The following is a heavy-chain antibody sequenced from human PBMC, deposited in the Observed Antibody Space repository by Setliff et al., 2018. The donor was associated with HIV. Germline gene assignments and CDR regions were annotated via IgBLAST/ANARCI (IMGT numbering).Heavy chain of an antibody. CDR2: ISAYNGNT. Sequence: GASVKVSCKASGGTFSSYAISWVRQAPGQGLEWMGWISAYNGNTNYAQKLQGRVTMTTDTSTSTAYMELRSLRSDDTAVYYCARDIAAWGYFDYWGQGTLVTVSS. CDR1: GGTFSSYA. CDR3: ARDIAAWGYFDY. V-gene: IGHV1-18*01. J-gene: IGHJ4*02. D-gene: IGHD6-6*01.